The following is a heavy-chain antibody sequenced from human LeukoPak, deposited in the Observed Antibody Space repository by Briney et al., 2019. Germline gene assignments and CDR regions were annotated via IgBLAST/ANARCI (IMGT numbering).Heavy chain of an antibody. CDR1: GGTFSSYA. CDR2: IIPIFGTA. Sequence: SVKVSCKDSGGTFSSYAISWVRQAPGQGLEWMGGIIPIFGTANYAQKFQGRVTITADESTSTAYMELSSLRSEDTAVYYCARGSHAYYYYYGMDVWGQGTTVTVSS. V-gene: IGHV1-69*13. CDR3: ARGSHAYYYYYGMDV. J-gene: IGHJ6*02. D-gene: IGHD2-15*01.